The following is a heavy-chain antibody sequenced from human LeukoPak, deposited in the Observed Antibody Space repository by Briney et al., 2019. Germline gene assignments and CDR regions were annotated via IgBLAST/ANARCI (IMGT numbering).Heavy chain of an antibody. J-gene: IGHJ6*02. CDR3: ARDYPSYYYYGMDV. CDR2: INTNTGNP. CDR1: GYTFTNYG. V-gene: IGHV7-4-1*02. Sequence: ASVKVSCKTSGYTFTNYGIAWVRQAPGQGLEWMGWINTNTGNPTYAQGFTGRFVFSLDTSVSTAYLQISSLKAEDTAVYYCARDYPSYYYYGMDVWGQGTTVTVSS.